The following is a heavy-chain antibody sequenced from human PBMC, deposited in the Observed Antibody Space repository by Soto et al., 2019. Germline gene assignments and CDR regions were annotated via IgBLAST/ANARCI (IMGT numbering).Heavy chain of an antibody. J-gene: IGHJ4*02. CDR2: VYNDGSNK. Sequence: GGSLRLSCAGSGFSFSSYGMHWVRQAPGKGLEWVAIVYNDGSNKYYGDSVKGRFTISRDTSRNSVFLQMNSLRADDTAVYYCARDANLGFSSSWFMDYWGQGALVTVSS. D-gene: IGHD6-13*01. CDR1: GFSFSSYG. V-gene: IGHV3-33*01. CDR3: ARDANLGFSSSWFMDY.